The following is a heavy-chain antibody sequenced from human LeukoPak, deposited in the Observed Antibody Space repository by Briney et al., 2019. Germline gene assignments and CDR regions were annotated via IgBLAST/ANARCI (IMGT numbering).Heavy chain of an antibody. V-gene: IGHV4-4*07. J-gene: IGHJ5*02. D-gene: IGHD3-10*01. Sequence: PSDTLSLTCTVSDASITNYYWGWIRQPAGKGLEWIGRIYTSGSTDYNPSLRSRLTISVDTSKNQFSLKLRSVTAADTAVYYCARRRGNYEGNWFDPWGQGTLVTVSS. CDR3: ARRRGNYEGNWFDP. CDR1: DASITNYY. CDR2: IYTSGST.